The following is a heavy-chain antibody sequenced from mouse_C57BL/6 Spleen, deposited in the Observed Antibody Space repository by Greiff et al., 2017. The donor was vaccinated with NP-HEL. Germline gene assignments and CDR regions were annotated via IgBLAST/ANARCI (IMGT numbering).Heavy chain of an antibody. CDR1: GFTFSSYA. J-gene: IGHJ2*01. CDR3: ARAPDGYYRYYFDY. D-gene: IGHD2-3*01. V-gene: IGHV5-4*01. Sequence: EVQVVESGGGLVKPGGSLKLSCAASGFTFSSYAMSWVRQTPEKRLEWVATISDGGSYTYYPDNVKGRFTISRDNAKNNLYLQMSHLKSEDTAMYYCARAPDGYYRYYFDYWGQGTTLTVSS. CDR2: ISDGGSYT.